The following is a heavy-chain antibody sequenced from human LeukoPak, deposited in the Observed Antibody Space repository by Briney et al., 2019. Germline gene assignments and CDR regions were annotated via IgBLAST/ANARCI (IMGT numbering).Heavy chain of an antibody. CDR3: ARIRGGGTNAFDI. D-gene: IGHD3-16*01. CDR1: GFTFSSYA. CDR2: ISYDGSNK. Sequence: GGSLRLSCAASGFTFSSYAMHWVRQAPGKGLEWVAVISYDGSNKYYADSVKGRFTISRDNSENTLYLQMNSLRAEDTAVYYCARIRGGGTNAFDIWGQGTMVTVSS. V-gene: IGHV3-30*04. J-gene: IGHJ3*02.